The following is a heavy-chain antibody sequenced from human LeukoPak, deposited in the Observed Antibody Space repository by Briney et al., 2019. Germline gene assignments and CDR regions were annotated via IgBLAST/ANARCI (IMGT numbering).Heavy chain of an antibody. CDR3: AKSSSGWVREIDY. CDR1: GYTFTSYY. D-gene: IGHD6-19*01. J-gene: IGHJ4*02. V-gene: IGHV1-46*01. Sequence: ASVKVSCKASGYTFTSYYMHWVRQAPGQGLEWMGIINPSGGSTSYAQKFQGRVTMTRDTSTSTVYMELSSLRSEDTSVYYCAKSSSGWVREIDYWGQGTLVTVSS. CDR2: INPSGGST.